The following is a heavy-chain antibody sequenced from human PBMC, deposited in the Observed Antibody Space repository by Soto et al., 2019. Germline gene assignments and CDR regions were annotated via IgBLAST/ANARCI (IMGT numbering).Heavy chain of an antibody. CDR1: GFTFSSYW. CDR3: AGDIVISPFYGSGRLDNWFDP. V-gene: IGHV3-7*05. Sequence: GGSLRLSCAASGFTFSSYWMSWVRQAPGKGLEWVANIKQDGSEKYYVDSVKGRFTISRDNAKNSLYLQMNSLRAEDTAVYYCAGDIVISPFYGSGRLDNWFDPWGQGTLVTVSS. D-gene: IGHD3-10*01. CDR2: IKQDGSEK. J-gene: IGHJ5*02.